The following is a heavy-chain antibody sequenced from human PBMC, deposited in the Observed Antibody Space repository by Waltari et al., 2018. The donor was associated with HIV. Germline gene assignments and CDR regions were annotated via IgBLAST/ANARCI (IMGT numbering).Heavy chain of an antibody. Sequence: QVQLQQWGAGLLKPSETLSLTCAVYGGSFSGYYWSWIRQPPGKGLEWMGEINHSGSTNYNPSLKRRLTLSVDTSKNQFSLKLSSVTAADTAVYYCARGPRTAMATPLGYWGQGTLVTVSS. CDR3: ARGPRTAMATPLGY. J-gene: IGHJ4*02. V-gene: IGHV4-34*01. CDR2: INHSGST. D-gene: IGHD5-18*01. CDR1: GGSFSGYY.